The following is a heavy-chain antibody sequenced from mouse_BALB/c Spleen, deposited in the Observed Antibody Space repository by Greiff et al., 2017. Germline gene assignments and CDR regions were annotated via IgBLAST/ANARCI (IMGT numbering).Heavy chain of an antibody. CDR1: GFTFTDYY. CDR3: ARHDYYGSSYEDAMDY. V-gene: IGHV7-3*02. Sequence: EVKVEESGGGLVQPGGSLRLSCATSGFTFTDYYMSWVRQPPGKALEWLGFIRNKANGYTTEYSASVKGRFTISRDNSQSILYLQMNTLRAEDSATYYCARHDYYGSSYEDAMDYWGQGTSVTVSS. J-gene: IGHJ4*01. D-gene: IGHD1-1*01. CDR2: IRNKANGYTT.